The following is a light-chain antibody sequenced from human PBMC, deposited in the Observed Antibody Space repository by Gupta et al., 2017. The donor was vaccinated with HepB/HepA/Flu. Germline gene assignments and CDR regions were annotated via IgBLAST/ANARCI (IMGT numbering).Light chain of an antibody. CDR2: EDN. CDR1: SGSIASNY. CDR3: QSYDSSNRWV. J-gene: IGLJ3*02. Sequence: NFMLTQPHPVSESPGKTVTISCTVSSGSIASNYVQWYQQRPGSAPTTVIYEDNQRPSGVPDRFSGSIDSSSNSASLTISGLKTEDEADYYCQSYDSSNRWVFGGGTKLTVL. V-gene: IGLV6-57*02.